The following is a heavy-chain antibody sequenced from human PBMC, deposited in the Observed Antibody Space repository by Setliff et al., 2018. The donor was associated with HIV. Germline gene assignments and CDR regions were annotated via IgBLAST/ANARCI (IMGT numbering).Heavy chain of an antibody. CDR2: MNTATGHP. J-gene: IGHJ4*02. CDR3: ARGGYDWNGIDH. CDR1: GYIFTTYA. V-gene: IGHV7-4-1*02. Sequence: ASVKVSCKASGYIFTTYALNWVRQAPGQGLEWMGWMNTATGHPTDAQDFRGRFALSLDTSVNTAYLQISYLKAEEDTAVDYCARGGYDWNGIDHWGPGTLVTVSS. D-gene: IGHD1-20*01.